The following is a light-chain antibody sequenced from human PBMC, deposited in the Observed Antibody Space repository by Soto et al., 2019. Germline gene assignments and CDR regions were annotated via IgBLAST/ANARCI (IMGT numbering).Light chain of an antibody. CDR2: GAS. J-gene: IGKJ4*01. CDR1: QTVTSSY. Sequence: EIVLTQSPGTLSLSPGQRATLSCRASQTVTSSYLAWYQQKPGQAPRLLIYGASNRAAGIPDRFSCSGPGTDFTLTISRLEHQDFAVYHCQQYGRTPLTFGGGTKVEIK. V-gene: IGKV3-20*01. CDR3: QQYGRTPLT.